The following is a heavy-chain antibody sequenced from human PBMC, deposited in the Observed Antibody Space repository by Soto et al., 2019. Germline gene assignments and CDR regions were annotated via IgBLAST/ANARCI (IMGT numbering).Heavy chain of an antibody. V-gene: IGHV2-70*01. CDR3: ARIPVVVTARYYYYYYGMDV. CDR2: IDWDDDK. Sequence: SGPTLVNPTQTLTLTCTFSGFSLSTSGMCVSWIRQPPGKALEWLALIDWDDDKYYSTSLETRLTISKDTSKNQVVLTMTNMDPVDTATYYCARIPVVVTARYYYYYYGMDVWGQGTTVTVSS. CDR1: GFSLSTSGMC. D-gene: IGHD2-21*02. J-gene: IGHJ6*02.